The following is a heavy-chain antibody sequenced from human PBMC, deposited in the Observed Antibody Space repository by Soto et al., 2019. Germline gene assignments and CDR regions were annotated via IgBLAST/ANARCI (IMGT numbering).Heavy chain of an antibody. J-gene: IGHJ4*02. CDR3: ARDWSYSFDY. Sequence: GGSLRLSCAASGFTFSDYCMHWVRQAPGKGLEWVSYIRSNSNTIYYADYVKGRFTISSDNAKNSLYLQMNSLRAEDTAVYYCARDWSYSFDYWGQGILVTVSS. CDR1: GFTFSDYC. D-gene: IGHD4-4*01. CDR2: IRSNSNTI. V-gene: IGHV3-48*01.